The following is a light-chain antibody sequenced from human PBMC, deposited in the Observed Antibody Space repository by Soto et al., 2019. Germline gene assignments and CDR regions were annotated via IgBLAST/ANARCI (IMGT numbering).Light chain of an antibody. J-gene: IGKJ3*01. CDR2: GAF. Sequence: EIVLTQSPGTLSLSPGERATLSCRASHSVSSSYLAWYHQKPGQAPRLLIYGAFSRATGIPDRFSGSGSGTDFTLTISRLEAEDFAVYYCQQYGSSVTFGPGTKVDIK. V-gene: IGKV3-20*01. CDR1: HSVSSSY. CDR3: QQYGSSVT.